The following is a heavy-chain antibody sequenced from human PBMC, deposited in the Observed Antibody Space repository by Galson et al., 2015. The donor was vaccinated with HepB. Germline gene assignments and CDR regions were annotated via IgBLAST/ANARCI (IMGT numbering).Heavy chain of an antibody. CDR2: ISGSGDNT. Sequence: SLRLSCAASGFTFTNDAMSWVRQAPGKGLEWVSAISGSGDNTYYADSVKGRFTISRDNPKNTLYLQMNRLRDEDTAVYYCAKGLCGGNCYDPNWFDPWGQGTLVTVSS. CDR3: AKGLCGGNCYDPNWFDP. CDR1: GFTFTNDA. D-gene: IGHD2-21*01. V-gene: IGHV3-23*01. J-gene: IGHJ5*02.